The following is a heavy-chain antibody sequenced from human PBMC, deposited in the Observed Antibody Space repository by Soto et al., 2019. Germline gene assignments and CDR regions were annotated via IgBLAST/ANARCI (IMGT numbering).Heavy chain of an antibody. CDR1: GFTISSYS. V-gene: IGHV3-48*01. J-gene: IGHJ4*02. Sequence: GGSLRLSCAASGFTISSYSVNWVRQAPGKGLEWVSYISSSSSTIYYAHSVKGRFTISRDNAKNSLYLQMNSLRAEDTAVYFCARDNDSSGSPRFGYWGQGTLVTVSS. CDR2: ISSSSSTI. D-gene: IGHD6-19*01. CDR3: ARDNDSSGSPRFGY.